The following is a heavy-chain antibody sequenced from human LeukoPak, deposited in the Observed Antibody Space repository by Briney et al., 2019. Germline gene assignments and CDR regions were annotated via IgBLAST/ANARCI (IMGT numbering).Heavy chain of an antibody. V-gene: IGHV1-24*01. CDR3: AGFWQWLARYCYGMDV. CDR1: GYTLTELS. CDR2: FDPEDGET. J-gene: IGHJ6*02. Sequence: ASVKVSCKVSGYTLTELSMHWVRQAPGKGLEWMGGFDPEDGETIYAQKFQGRVTMTEDTSTDTAYMELSSLRSEDTAVYYCAGFWQWLARYCYGMDVWGQGTTVTVSS. D-gene: IGHD6-19*01.